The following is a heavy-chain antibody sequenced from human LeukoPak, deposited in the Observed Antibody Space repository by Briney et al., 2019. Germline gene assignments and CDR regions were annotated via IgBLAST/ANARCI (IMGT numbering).Heavy chain of an antibody. Sequence: PGESLKISCKGSGYSFTSHWIGWVRQMPGTGLEWMGRIDPSDSYINYSPSFQGHVTISADKSISTAYLQWSSLKASDTAMYYCVRLDRRGNLDAFDVWGQGTMVTVSS. CDR1: GYSFTSHW. J-gene: IGHJ3*01. D-gene: IGHD4-23*01. CDR3: VRLDRRGNLDAFDV. CDR2: IDPSDSYI. V-gene: IGHV5-10-1*01.